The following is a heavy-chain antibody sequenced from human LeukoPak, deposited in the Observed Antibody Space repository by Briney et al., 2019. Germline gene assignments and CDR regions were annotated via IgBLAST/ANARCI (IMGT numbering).Heavy chain of an antibody. CDR3: AKDTGGDYGDYGLDY. Sequence: ASVKVSCKVSGYTLTELSMHWVRQAPGKGLEWMGGFDPEDGETIYAQKFQGRVTLTRDMSTRTVYMELSSLRSEDTAVYYCAKDTGGDYGDYGLDYWGQGTLVTVSS. J-gene: IGHJ4*02. D-gene: IGHD4-17*01. CDR2: FDPEDGET. CDR1: GYTLTELS. V-gene: IGHV1-24*01.